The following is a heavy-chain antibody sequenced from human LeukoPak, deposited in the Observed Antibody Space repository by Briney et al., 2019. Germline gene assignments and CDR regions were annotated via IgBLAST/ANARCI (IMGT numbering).Heavy chain of an antibody. Sequence: PGRSLRLSCAASGFTFSSYAMLWVRQAPGKGLEWVAVISYDGSNKYYADSVKGRFTISRDNSKNTLYLQMNSLRAEDTAVYYCARDPDYYGSGSYLDYWGQGTLVTVSS. D-gene: IGHD3-10*01. J-gene: IGHJ4*02. CDR2: ISYDGSNK. CDR3: ARDPDYYGSGSYLDY. V-gene: IGHV3-30*04. CDR1: GFTFSSYA.